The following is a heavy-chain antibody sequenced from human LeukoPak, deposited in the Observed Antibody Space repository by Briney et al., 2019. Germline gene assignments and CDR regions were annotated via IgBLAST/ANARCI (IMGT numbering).Heavy chain of an antibody. CDR3: ARGLMREYKSGWYVHHSDY. Sequence: VSVRVSCKASGYTFNSYGISWVRQAPGQGLEWMGWISAYNGNTNYAQKFQDRVTMTTDTMTTDTFTTTAYMELRSLRSDDTAVYYCARGLMREYKSGWYVHHSDYWGQGTRVTVSS. V-gene: IGHV1-18*01. CDR2: ISAYNGNT. J-gene: IGHJ4*02. D-gene: IGHD6-19*01. CDR1: GYTFNSYG.